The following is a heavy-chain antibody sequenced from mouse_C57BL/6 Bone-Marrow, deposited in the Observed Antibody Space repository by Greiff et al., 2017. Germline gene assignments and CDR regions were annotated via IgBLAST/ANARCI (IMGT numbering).Heavy chain of an antibody. CDR1: GYTFTDYN. CDR3: ATIWVRSYYYGTYFDV. V-gene: IGHV1-22*01. D-gene: IGHD1-1*01. J-gene: IGHJ1*03. CDR2: INPNNGGT. Sequence: VHVKQSGPELVKPGASVKMSCKASGYTFTDYNMHWVKQSHGKSLEWIGYINPNNGGTSYNQKFKGKATLTVNKSSSTAYMELRSLTSEDSAVYYCATIWVRSYYYGTYFDVWGTGTTVTVSS.